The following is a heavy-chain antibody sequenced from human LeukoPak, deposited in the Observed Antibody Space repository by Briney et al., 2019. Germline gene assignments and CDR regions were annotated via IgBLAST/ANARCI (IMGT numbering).Heavy chain of an antibody. CDR2: IYSGGST. V-gene: IGHV3-53*01. Sequence: GGSLRLSCAASGFTVSSNYMSWVRQAPGKGLEWVSVIYSGGSTYYADSVKGRFTISRDNSKNTLYLQMNSLRAEDTAVYYCARAVAYSYGFDYWAREPWSPSPQ. D-gene: IGHD5-18*01. CDR1: GFTVSSNY. J-gene: IGHJ4*02. CDR3: ARAVAYSYGFDY.